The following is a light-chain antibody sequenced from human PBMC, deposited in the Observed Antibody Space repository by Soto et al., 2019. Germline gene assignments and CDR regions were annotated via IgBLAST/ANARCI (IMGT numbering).Light chain of an antibody. J-gene: IGKJ5*01. CDR2: DEY. CDR3: QQRSNWQVT. Sequence: TQAPATPSPSTVPRAPLAGRASQSVRGNLAWYKQKHGQAPRLLIYDEYNRATGIPDRFSGSGSGKDFTITISSLENEDFEVYYCQQRSNWQVTCGQGTRRELK. CDR1: QSVRGN. V-gene: IGKV3D-11*02.